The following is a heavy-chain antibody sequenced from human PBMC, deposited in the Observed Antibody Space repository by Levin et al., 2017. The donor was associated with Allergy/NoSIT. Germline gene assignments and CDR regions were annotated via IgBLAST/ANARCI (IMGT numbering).Heavy chain of an antibody. Sequence: PGGSLRLSCAASGFTFGTYGMHWVRQAPGKGLDWVAVISYDGSQKYYADSVKGRLTISRDNSNNTLYLQINSLGAQDTAVYYCAKDSSVDGQYYYYGLDVWGQGTTVTVSS. V-gene: IGHV3-30*18. CDR3: AKDSSVDGQYYYYGLDV. CDR1: GFTFGTYG. J-gene: IGHJ6*02. D-gene: IGHD3-22*01. CDR2: ISYDGSQK.